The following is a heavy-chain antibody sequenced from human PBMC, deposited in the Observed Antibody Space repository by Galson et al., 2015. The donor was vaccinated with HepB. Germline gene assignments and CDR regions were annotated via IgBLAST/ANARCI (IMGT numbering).Heavy chain of an antibody. CDR3: ARDQKYYDFWSGYYTGMNDPEYDY. CDR1: GFTFSSYS. J-gene: IGHJ4*02. V-gene: IGHV3-21*01. CDR2: ISSSSSFI. D-gene: IGHD3-3*01. Sequence: SLRLSCAASGFTFSSYSMNWVRQAPGKGLEWVSSISSSSSFIYYADSVKGRFTISRDNAKNSLYLQMNSLRAEDTAVYYCARDQKYYDFWSGYYTGMNDPEYDYWGQGTLVTVSS.